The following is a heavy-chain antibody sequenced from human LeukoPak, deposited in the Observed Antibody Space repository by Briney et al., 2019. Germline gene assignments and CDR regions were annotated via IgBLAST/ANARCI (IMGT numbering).Heavy chain of an antibody. D-gene: IGHD2/OR15-2a*01. CDR3: RYFLPHFDY. Sequence: GSLRLSCAASGFTFSGSAMSWVRQAPGEGLEWVSLISYSGANSYYTDSVRGRFTISRDNSKDTLFLQMNSLRAEDTAIYYCRYFLPHFDYWGQGTLVTVSS. CDR2: ISYSGANS. CDR1: GFTFSGSA. J-gene: IGHJ4*02. V-gene: IGHV3-23*01.